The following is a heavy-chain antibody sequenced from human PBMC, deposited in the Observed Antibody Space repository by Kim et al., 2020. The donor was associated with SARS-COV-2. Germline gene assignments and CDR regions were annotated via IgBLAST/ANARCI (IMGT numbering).Heavy chain of an antibody. V-gene: IGHV4-34*01. CDR1: GGSFSGYY. CDR2: INHSGST. D-gene: IGHD2-2*01. J-gene: IGHJ5*02. CDR3: ARGTHCSSTSCTLRKHPPGLYVWFDP. Sequence: SETLSLTCAVYGGSFSGYYWSWIRQPPGKGLEWIGEINHSGSTNYNPSLKSRVTISVDTSKNQFSLKLSSVTAADTAVYYCARGTHCSSTSCTLRKHPPGLYVWFDPWGQGTLVTVSS.